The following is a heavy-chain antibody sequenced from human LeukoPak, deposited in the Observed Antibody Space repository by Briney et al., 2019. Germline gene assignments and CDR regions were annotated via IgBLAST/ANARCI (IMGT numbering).Heavy chain of an antibody. Sequence: PSETLSLTCAVSGASITSYYWSWIRQPPGKGLEWIGYIYYSESTNYNPSLKSRVTMSVDTSKNEFSLKLSSVTTADTAVYYCATRRIAVAAPFDYWGQGTLVTVSS. J-gene: IGHJ4*02. CDR1: GASITSYY. V-gene: IGHV4-59*01. D-gene: IGHD6-19*01. CDR3: ATRRIAVAAPFDY. CDR2: IYYSEST.